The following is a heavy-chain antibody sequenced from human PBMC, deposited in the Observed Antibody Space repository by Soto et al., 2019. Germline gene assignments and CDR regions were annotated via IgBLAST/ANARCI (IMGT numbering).Heavy chain of an antibody. V-gene: IGHV3-30*03. D-gene: IGHD4-17*01. CDR3: ARYYGDYEWAAFDI. Sequence: ESGGGVVQPGRSLRLSCAASGFTFSSYGMHWVRQAPGKGLEWVAVISYDGSNKYYADSVKGRFTISRDNSKNTLYLQMNSLRAEDTAVYYCARYYGDYEWAAFDIWGQGTMVTVSS. CDR2: ISYDGSNK. CDR1: GFTFSSYG. J-gene: IGHJ3*02.